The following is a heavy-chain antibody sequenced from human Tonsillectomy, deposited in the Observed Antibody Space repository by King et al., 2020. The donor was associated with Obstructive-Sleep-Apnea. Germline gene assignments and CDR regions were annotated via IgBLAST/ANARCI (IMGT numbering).Heavy chain of an antibody. CDR2: IFSNDEK. CDR3: ARIILSVLTFDY. V-gene: IGHV2-26*01. D-gene: IGHD4-23*01. Sequence: LTLKESGPVLVKPTETLTLTCTVSGFSLSNARMGVSWIRQPPGKALEWLAHIFSNDEKSYSTSLKSRRTISKEPSKSPVVLTMTNRDPVDTATYYCARIILSVLTFDYWGQGTLVTVSS. CDR1: GFSLSNARMG. J-gene: IGHJ4*02.